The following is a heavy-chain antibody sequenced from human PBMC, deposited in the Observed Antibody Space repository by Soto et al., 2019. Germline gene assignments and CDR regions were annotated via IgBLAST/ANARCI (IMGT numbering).Heavy chain of an antibody. V-gene: IGHV4-4*07. J-gene: IGHJ4*02. Sequence: LSLTCTVSGGSIRGYYRSWIRQSAGMGLEWIGRMHTSGSTNYNPSLKSRVTFSVDMSKNQISLKLTSVTAADTALYYCVRASMPKAHFDSWGQGTLVTVSS. D-gene: IGHD2-2*01. CDR1: GGSIRGYY. CDR2: MHTSGST. CDR3: VRASMPKAHFDS.